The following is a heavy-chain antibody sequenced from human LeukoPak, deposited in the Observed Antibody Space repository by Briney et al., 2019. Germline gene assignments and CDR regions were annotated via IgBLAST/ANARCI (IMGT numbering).Heavy chain of an antibody. CDR2: IYSGGST. CDR3: ASRPNYDILTGYYEGAFDI. J-gene: IGHJ3*02. V-gene: IGHV3-66*01. D-gene: IGHD3-9*01. CDR1: GFTVSSNY. Sequence: GGSLRLSCAASGFTVSSNYMSWVRQAPGKGLEWVSVIYSGGSTYYADSVKGRFTISRDNSKNTLYLQMNSLRAEDTAVYYCASRPNYDILTGYYEGAFDIWGQGTMVTVSS.